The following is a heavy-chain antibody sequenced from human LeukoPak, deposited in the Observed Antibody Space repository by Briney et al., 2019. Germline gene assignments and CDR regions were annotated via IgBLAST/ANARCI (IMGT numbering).Heavy chain of an antibody. CDR3: ARAWWVDRRFDY. CDR1: GGSISSSSYY. D-gene: IGHD2-15*01. Sequence: KSSETLSLTCTVSGGSISSSSYYWGWIRQPPGKGLEWIGSIYYSGSTYYNPSLKSRVTISVDTSKNQFSLKLSSVTAADTAVYYCARAWWVDRRFDYWGQGTLVTVSS. J-gene: IGHJ4*02. V-gene: IGHV4-39*07. CDR2: IYYSGST.